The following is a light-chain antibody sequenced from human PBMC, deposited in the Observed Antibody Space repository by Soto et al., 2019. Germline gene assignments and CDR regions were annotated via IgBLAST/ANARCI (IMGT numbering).Light chain of an antibody. CDR1: SSDVGGYNF. J-gene: IGLJ1*01. CDR2: DVS. Sequence: QSVLTQPASVSGSPGQSITISCTGTSSDVGGYNFVSWHQQHPGRAPKLMIFDVSDRPSGVSNRFSGSKSGNMASLTISGLQAEDEADYYCSSKRGSTGVFGTGTKVTVL. CDR3: SSKRGSTGV. V-gene: IGLV2-14*01.